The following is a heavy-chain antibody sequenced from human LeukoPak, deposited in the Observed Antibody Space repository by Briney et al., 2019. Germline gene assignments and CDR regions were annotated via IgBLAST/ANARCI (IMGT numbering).Heavy chain of an antibody. CDR3: ARVGLPNYYYYGMDV. J-gene: IGHJ6*02. CDR2: IYYSGST. CDR1: GGSISSYY. D-gene: IGHD5-18*01. V-gene: IGHV4-59*01. Sequence: SETLSLTCTVSGGSISSYYWSWIRQPPGKGLEWIGYIYYSGSTNYNPSLKSRVTISVDTSKNQFSLKLSSVTAADTAVYYCARVGLPNYYYYGMDVWGQGTTVTVSS.